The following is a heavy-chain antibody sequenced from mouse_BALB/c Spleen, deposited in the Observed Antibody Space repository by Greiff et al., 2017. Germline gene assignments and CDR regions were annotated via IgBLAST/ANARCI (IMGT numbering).Heavy chain of an antibody. Sequence: EVMLVESGGGLVKPGGSLKLSCAASGFTFSDYYMYWVRQTPEKRLEWVATISDGGSYTYYPDSVKGRFTISRDNAKNNLYLQMSSLKSEDTAMYYCARASGSSYGWFAYWGQGTLVTVSA. CDR2: ISDGGSYT. CDR1: GFTFSDYY. CDR3: ARASGSSYGWFAY. D-gene: IGHD1-1*01. V-gene: IGHV5-4*02. J-gene: IGHJ3*01.